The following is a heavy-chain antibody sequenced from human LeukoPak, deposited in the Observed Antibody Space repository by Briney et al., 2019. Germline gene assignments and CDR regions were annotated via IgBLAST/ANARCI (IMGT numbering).Heavy chain of an antibody. J-gene: IGHJ3*02. V-gene: IGHV1-2*02. CDR1: GYTFTWYY. CDR2: INPNSGGT. CDR3: ARDPPIGGADVFDI. Sequence: ASVKVSCKAAGYTFTWYYMHWVRQAPGQGLEWMGWINPNSGGTNYAQKFQGRVTMTRDTSISTAYMELSRLTSDDTAVYYCARDPPIGGADVFDIWGQGTMVTVSS. D-gene: IGHD3-10*01.